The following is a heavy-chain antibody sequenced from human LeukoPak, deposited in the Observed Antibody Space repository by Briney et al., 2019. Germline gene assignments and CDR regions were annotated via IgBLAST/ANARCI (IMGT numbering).Heavy chain of an antibody. CDR3: ARDFPGLSYGMDV. Sequence: SVKVSCKASGGTFSSYAISWVRQAPGQGLEWMGRIIPILGIANYAQKFQGRVTITADKSTSTAYMELSSLRSEDTAVYYCARDFPGLSYGMDVWGQGTTVTVSS. V-gene: IGHV1-69*04. CDR1: GGTFSSYA. J-gene: IGHJ6*02. CDR2: IIPILGIA.